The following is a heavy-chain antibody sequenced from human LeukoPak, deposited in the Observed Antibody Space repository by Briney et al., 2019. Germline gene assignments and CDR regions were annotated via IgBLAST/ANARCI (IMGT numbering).Heavy chain of an antibody. V-gene: IGHV1-18*01. CDR2: ISAYNGNT. D-gene: IGHD2-2*01. J-gene: IGHJ4*02. Sequence: ASVKVSFKASGYTFTSYGISWVRQAPGQGLEWMGWISAYNGNTNYAQKLQGRVTMTTDISTSTAYMELRSLRSDDTAVYYCARIGRYCSSTSCPDSGSYSYYFDYWGQGTLVTVSS. CDR1: GYTFTSYG. CDR3: ARIGRYCSSTSCPDSGSYSYYFDY.